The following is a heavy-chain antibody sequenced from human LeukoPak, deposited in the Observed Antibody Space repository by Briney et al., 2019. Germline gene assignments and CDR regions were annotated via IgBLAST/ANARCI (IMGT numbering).Heavy chain of an antibody. V-gene: IGHV1-8*01. CDR3: ARNVLGELSLRPPYYYYYYMDV. J-gene: IGHJ6*03. D-gene: IGHD3-16*02. CDR1: GYTFTSYD. CDR2: MNPNSGNT. Sequence: ASVKVSCKASGYTFTSYDINWVRQATGQGLEWMGWMNPNSGNTGYAQKFQGRVTMTRNTSISTAYMELSSLRSEDTAVYYCARNVLGELSLRPPYYYYYYMDVWGKGTTVTVSS.